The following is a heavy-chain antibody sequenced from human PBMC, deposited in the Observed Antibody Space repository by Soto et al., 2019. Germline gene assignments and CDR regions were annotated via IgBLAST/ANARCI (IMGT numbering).Heavy chain of an antibody. J-gene: IGHJ4*02. Sequence: QVQLVQSGAEVKKPGSSLKVSCETSGDTSTIYTITWVRQAPGQGLQWMGRIVPTLRLTNYAQEFEAGLTIPADTSTITAHMELSSLTSEDTAVYYCATEKYGAGRVGVYDWGQGTTVTVSS. D-gene: IGHD2-8*01. V-gene: IGHV1-69*08. CDR1: GDTSTIYT. CDR3: ATEKYGAGRVGVYD. CDR2: IVPTLRLT.